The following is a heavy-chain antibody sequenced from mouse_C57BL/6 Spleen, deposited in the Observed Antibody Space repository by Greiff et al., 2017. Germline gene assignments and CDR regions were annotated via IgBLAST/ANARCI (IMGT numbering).Heavy chain of an antibody. CDR1: GYTFTDYN. D-gene: IGHD4-1*01. J-gene: IGHJ4*01. CDR2: INPNNGGT. V-gene: IGHV1-22*01. Sequence: VQLQQSGPELVKPGASVKMSCKASGYTFTDYNMHWVKQSHGRSLEWIGYINPNNGGTSYNQKFKGKATLTVNKSASTAYMELRSLTSGDSAVYYCARGLGLYAMDYWGQGTSVTVSS. CDR3: ARGLGLYAMDY.